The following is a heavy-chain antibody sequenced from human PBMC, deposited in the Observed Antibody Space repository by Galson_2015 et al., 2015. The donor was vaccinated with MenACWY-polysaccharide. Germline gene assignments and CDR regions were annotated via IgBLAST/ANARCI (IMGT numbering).Heavy chain of an antibody. CDR3: ARRGAIQGHYGAYLYSGMDV. D-gene: IGHD4-17*01. V-gene: IGHV2-70*01. J-gene: IGHJ6*02. Sequence: PALVKPTQTLTQTCTFSGLSVATREMWVNWIRQPPGKALEWLGFIDWDDDKHYTASLKTRLTISKDTSKNQVVLRMTNMDPVDTATYYCARRGAIQGHYGAYLYSGMDVWGQGTTVTGPS. CDR2: IDWDDDK. CDR1: GLSVATREMW.